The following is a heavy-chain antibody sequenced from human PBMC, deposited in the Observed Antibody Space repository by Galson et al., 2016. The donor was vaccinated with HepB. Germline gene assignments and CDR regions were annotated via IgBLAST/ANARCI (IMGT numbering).Heavy chain of an antibody. Sequence: TLSLTCTVSGGAISSESYYWNWVRQHPGKDLEWIGYISYSGATYYNPSLKSRVSISVDTSENQFSLKMTSVTAAGTAVYYCARSLRNAGDYHYYMDVWGKGTTVSVSS. CDR2: ISYSGAT. J-gene: IGHJ6*03. V-gene: IGHV4-31*03. CDR1: GGAISSESYY. D-gene: IGHD7-27*01. CDR3: ARSLRNAGDYHYYMDV.